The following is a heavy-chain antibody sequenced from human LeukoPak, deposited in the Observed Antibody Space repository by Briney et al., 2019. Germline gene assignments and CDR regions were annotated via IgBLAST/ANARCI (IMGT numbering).Heavy chain of an antibody. J-gene: IGHJ1*01. CDR1: GYTFTIYG. D-gene: IGHD1-26*01. CDR2: IKDNNDKT. V-gene: IGHV1-8*02. Sequence: GASVKVSCKASGYTFTIYGISWVRQAPGQGLEWMGWIKDNNDKTNSAQKFQGRVTMTRNTSISTAYMELSNLRSEDTAVYYCVRGRFIAGAGDWGQGTPVTVPS. CDR3: VRGRFIAGAGD.